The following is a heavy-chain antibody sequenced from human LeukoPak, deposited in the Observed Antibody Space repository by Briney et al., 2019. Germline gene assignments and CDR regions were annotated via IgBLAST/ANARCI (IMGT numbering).Heavy chain of an antibody. CDR3: AREVLWFGEFYPEY. CDR1: GGSISSGSYY. CDR2: IYTSGST. D-gene: IGHD3-10*01. V-gene: IGHV4-61*02. Sequence: PSQTLSLTCTVSGGSISSGSYYWSRIRQPAGKGLEWIGRIYTSGSTNYNPSLKSRVTISVDTSKNQFSLKLSSVTAADTAVYYCAREVLWFGEFYPEYWGQGTLVTVSS. J-gene: IGHJ4*02.